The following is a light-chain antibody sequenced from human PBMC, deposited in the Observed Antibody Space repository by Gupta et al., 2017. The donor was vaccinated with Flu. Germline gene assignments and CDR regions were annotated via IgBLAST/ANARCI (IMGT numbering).Light chain of an antibody. Sequence: QSALAQPASVSGSPGQSITISCTGTSSDVGGYNYVSWYQQHPGKAPKLIIYEVSGRPSGVSIRFSGSKSGNTASLTISGLQAEDEADYYCSSFTSTTTLEVFGGGTKLTVL. V-gene: IGLV2-14*01. J-gene: IGLJ3*02. CDR1: SSDVGGYNY. CDR3: SSFTSTTTLEV. CDR2: EVS.